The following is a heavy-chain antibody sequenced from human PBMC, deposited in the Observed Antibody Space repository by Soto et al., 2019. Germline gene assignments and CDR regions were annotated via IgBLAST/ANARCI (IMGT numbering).Heavy chain of an antibody. Sequence: QVQLQESGPGLVKPSETLSLTCTVSGGSISSYYWSWIRQPPGKGLEWIGYIYYSGSTNYNPSLKSRVTISVDTSKNQFSLKLSSVTAADTAVYYCARLIWGAAGTGRYFDYWGQGTLVTVSS. CDR3: ARLIWGAAGTGRYFDY. CDR2: IYYSGST. J-gene: IGHJ4*02. D-gene: IGHD6-13*01. V-gene: IGHV4-59*08. CDR1: GGSISSYY.